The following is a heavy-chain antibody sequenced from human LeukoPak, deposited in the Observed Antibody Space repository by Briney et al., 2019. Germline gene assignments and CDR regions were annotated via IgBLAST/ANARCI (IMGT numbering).Heavy chain of an antibody. CDR2: INHSGST. D-gene: IGHD2-2*02. V-gene: IGHV4-34*01. J-gene: IGHJ6*03. Sequence: SETLSLTCAVYGGSFSGYYWSWIRQPPGKGLEWIGEINHSGSTNYNPSLKSRVTISVDTSKNQFSLKLSSVTAADTAVYYCARARRYCSSASCYTNIGVFRHCGFRHYYYYMDVWGKGTTVTVSS. CDR3: ARARRYCSSASCYTNIGVFRHCGFRHYYYYMDV. CDR1: GGSFSGYY.